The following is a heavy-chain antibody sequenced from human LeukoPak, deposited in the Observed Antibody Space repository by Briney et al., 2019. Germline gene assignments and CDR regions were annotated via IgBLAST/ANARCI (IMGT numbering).Heavy chain of an antibody. CDR2: ISWNSGSI. J-gene: IGHJ3*02. Sequence: GGSLRLSCAASGFTFSSYGMHWVRQAPGKGLEWVSGISWNSGSIGYADSVKGRFTISRDNAKNSLYLQMNSLRAEDTALYYCAKEVRGYSYGRGAFDIWGQGTMVTVSS. CDR3: AKEVRGYSYGRGAFDI. V-gene: IGHV3-9*01. D-gene: IGHD5-18*01. CDR1: GFTFSSYG.